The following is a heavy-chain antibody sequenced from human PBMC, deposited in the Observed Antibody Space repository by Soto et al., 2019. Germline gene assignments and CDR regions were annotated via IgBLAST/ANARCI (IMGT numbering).Heavy chain of an antibody. D-gene: IGHD2-8*02. CDR2: IYYSGST. V-gene: IGHV4-59*12. CDR3: ARDKITGLFDY. J-gene: IGHJ4*02. Sequence: SETLSLTCTVSGGSLSSYYWSWIRQPPGKGLEWIGYIYYSGSTNYNPSLKSRVTISVDTSKNQFSLKLSSVTAADTAVYYCARDKITGLFDYWGQGTLVTVSS. CDR1: GGSLSSYY.